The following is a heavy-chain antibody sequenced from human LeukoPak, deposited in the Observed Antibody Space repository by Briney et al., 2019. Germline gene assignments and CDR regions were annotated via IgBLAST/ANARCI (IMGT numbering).Heavy chain of an antibody. CDR3: ARGGREGYNSFAY. Sequence: SETLSLTCTVSGGSISTYYWSWIRPPPGKGLEWIGYIHDSGTTSYNPSLKSRVTISVDMSENQLSLRLTSVSAADTAIYYCARGGREGYNSFAYWGQGTLVTVSS. CDR1: GGSISTYY. CDR2: IHDSGTT. D-gene: IGHD5-24*01. V-gene: IGHV4-59*01. J-gene: IGHJ4*02.